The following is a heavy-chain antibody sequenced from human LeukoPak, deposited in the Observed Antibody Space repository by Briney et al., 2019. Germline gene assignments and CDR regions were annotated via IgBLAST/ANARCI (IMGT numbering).Heavy chain of an antibody. CDR1: GGSFSGDY. CDR3: ARMRDNWNVCVFDI. CDR2: INHSGSA. J-gene: IGHJ3*02. D-gene: IGHD1-1*01. Sequence: SETLSLTCGVYGGSFSGDYWSWVRQPPGKGLEWIGEINHSGSASYNPSLKSRVTISVDTSKKQFSLKLSSVNATDTAVYYCARMRDNWNVCVFDIWGQGTMVTVSS. V-gene: IGHV4-34*01.